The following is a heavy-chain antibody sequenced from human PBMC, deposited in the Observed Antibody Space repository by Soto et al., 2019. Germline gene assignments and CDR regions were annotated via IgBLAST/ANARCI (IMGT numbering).Heavy chain of an antibody. D-gene: IGHD2-8*01. V-gene: IGHV1-2*06. CDR2: INPKTGDT. CDR3: ATLKQAPNEIDY. J-gene: IGHJ4*02. Sequence: QVQLVQSGAEVKKPGASVKVSCKASGYTFTAYYMYWVRQAPGQGLEWVGRINPKTGDTNYAPEFQGRVTMTRDTSISTAYMELSSLGSDDTACYYCATLKQAPNEIDYWGQGTLVTVSS. CDR1: GYTFTAYY.